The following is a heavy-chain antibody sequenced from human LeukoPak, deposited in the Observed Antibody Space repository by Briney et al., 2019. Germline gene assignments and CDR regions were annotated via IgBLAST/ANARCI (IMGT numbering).Heavy chain of an antibody. CDR1: GGSISSSSYY. CDR2: IYYSGST. D-gene: IGHD3-22*01. V-gene: IGHV4-39*07. CDR3: ARDPNYYDSNALYWYFDL. J-gene: IGHJ2*01. Sequence: PSETLSLTCTVSGGSISSSSYYWGWIRQPPGKGLEWIGSIYYSGSTYYNPSLKSRVTISVDTSKNQFSLKLSSVTAADTAVYYCARDPNYYDSNALYWYFDLWGRGTLVTVSS.